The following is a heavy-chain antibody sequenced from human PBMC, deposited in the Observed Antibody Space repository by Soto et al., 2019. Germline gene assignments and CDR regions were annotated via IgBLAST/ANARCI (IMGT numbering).Heavy chain of an antibody. V-gene: IGHV3-11*06. CDR3: ARGVGNNWNYIWFDP. CDR1: GFTFSDYY. Sequence: QVQLVESGGGLVKPGGSLRLSCAASGFTFSDYYMTWIRQAPGKGLKWVSFISGSRNYTDYADSVKGRFTISRDNAKNTLYLQMSSLRVDDTAVYYCARGVGNNWNYIWFDPWGQGTLVTVSS. CDR2: ISGSRNYT. D-gene: IGHD1-1*01. J-gene: IGHJ5*02.